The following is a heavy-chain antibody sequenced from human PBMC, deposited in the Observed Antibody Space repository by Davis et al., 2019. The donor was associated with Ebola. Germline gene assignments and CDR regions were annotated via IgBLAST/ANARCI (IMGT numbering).Heavy chain of an antibody. Sequence: GESLKISCAASGFTFSSYWMHWVRQAPGTGLVWVSHINRDGSTTSYADSVKGRFTISSDKAKNTLYLQMNSLRAEDTAVYYCATGIWDAFDIWGQGTMVTVSS. J-gene: IGHJ3*02. CDR2: INRDGSTT. V-gene: IGHV3-74*01. CDR1: GFTFSSYW. CDR3: ATGIWDAFDI.